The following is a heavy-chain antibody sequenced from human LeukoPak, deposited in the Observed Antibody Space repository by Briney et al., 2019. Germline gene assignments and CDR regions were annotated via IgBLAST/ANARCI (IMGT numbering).Heavy chain of an antibody. J-gene: IGHJ4*02. CDR1: GFTFSSYG. Sequence: GESLRLSCAASGFTFSSYGMHWVRQAPGKGLEWVAVIWYDGSNKYYADSVKGRFTISRDNSKNTLYLQMNSLRAEDTAVYYCAKNSRHYSNFNYFDYWGQGTLVTVSS. D-gene: IGHD4-11*01. CDR3: AKNSRHYSNFNYFDY. CDR2: IWYDGSNK. V-gene: IGHV3-33*06.